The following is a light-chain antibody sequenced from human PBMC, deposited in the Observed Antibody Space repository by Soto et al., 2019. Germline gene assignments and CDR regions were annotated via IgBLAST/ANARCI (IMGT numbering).Light chain of an antibody. CDR2: GAS. CDR1: QSVGSN. J-gene: IGKJ5*01. V-gene: IGKV3-15*01. Sequence: EIVMTQYPATLSVSPGERATLSCRASQSVGSNLAWYQQKLGQAPRLLIFGASTRAPDIPARFSASGSGTEFSLTISSLQSEDFVVYYCQQYNDWPPPITFGRGTRLEIK. CDR3: QQYNDWPPPIT.